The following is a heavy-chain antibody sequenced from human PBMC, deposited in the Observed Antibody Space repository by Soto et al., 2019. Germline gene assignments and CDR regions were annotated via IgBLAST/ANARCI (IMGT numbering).Heavy chain of an antibody. D-gene: IGHD1-26*01. J-gene: IGHJ6*02. CDR1: GFTVSSNY. CDR3: ARDFVVGGPTINYYYGMDV. Sequence: GGSLRLSCAASGFTVSSNYMSWVRQAPGKGLEWISIIYSAGNSYYADSVKGRFTISRDNSKNTLYLQMNSLGAEDTAVYYCARDFVVGGPTINYYYGMDVWGQGTTVTVS. CDR2: IYSAGNS. V-gene: IGHV3-66*01.